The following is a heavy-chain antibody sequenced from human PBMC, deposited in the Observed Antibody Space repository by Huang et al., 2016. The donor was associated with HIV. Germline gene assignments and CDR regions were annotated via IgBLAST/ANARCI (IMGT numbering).Heavy chain of an antibody. CDR1: TLTFGAYW. Sequence: VESGGRSVQPGGSIRLSCVGSTLTFGAYWMSWGRQPPGKGLEWVANIKQDETEKYYVDSVKGRFNISRDNAKKVLFLEMDALRVEDTAIYFCATKTAGMDIWGQGTTVIVSS. V-gene: IGHV3-7*01. CDR2: IKQDETEK. CDR3: ATKTAGMDI. J-gene: IGHJ6*02.